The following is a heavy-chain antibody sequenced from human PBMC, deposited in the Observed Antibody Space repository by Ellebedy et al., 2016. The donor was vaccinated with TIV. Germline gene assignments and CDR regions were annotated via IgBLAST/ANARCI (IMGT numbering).Heavy chain of an antibody. Sequence: PGGSLRLSCAASGFTVNNNYMRWFRQAPGKGLEWVSLIHSGGDRYYADSVKGRFTISRDNARNTVHLQLNGLRAEDTAVYYCTKWEMRLNYFTDWGRGALVTVSS. J-gene: IGHJ4*02. CDR3: TKWEMRLNYFTD. CDR1: GFTVNNNY. V-gene: IGHV3-53*01. CDR2: IHSGGDR. D-gene: IGHD1-26*01.